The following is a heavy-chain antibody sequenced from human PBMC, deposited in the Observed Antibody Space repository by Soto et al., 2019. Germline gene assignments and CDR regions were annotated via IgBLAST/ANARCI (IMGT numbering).Heavy chain of an antibody. V-gene: IGHV3-21*01. CDR1: GFTFSSYS. Sequence: PGGSLRLSCAASGFTFSSYSMNWVRQAPGKGLEWVSSISSSSSYIYYADSVKGRFTISRDNAKNSLYLQMNSLRAEDTAVYYCAWTFDFWSPDRPYCGMDVWGQGATVTVSS. J-gene: IGHJ6*02. CDR2: ISSSSSYI. D-gene: IGHD3-3*01. CDR3: AWTFDFWSPDRPYCGMDV.